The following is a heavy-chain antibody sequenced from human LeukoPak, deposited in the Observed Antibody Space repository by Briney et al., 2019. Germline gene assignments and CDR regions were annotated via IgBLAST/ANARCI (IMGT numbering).Heavy chain of an antibody. CDR2: ISYDGSNK. Sequence: GGSLRLSCADSGFTFSSYAMRWVRQAPGKGLEWVAVISYDGSNKYYADSVKGRFTISRDNSKNTLYLQMNSLRAEDTAVYYCARDKGGGNVLRYFDWLPRAVYFDYWGQGTLVTVSS. J-gene: IGHJ4*02. CDR1: GFTFSSYA. CDR3: ARDKGGGNVLRYFDWLPRAVYFDY. V-gene: IGHV3-30*04. D-gene: IGHD3-9*01.